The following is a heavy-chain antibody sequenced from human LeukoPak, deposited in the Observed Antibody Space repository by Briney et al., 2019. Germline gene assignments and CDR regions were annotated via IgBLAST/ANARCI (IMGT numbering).Heavy chain of an antibody. CDR1: GGSISSSSYY. CDR3: ARVWWFGELSPSYYFDY. V-gene: IGHV4-39*07. D-gene: IGHD3-10*01. CDR2: IYYSGST. J-gene: IGHJ4*02. Sequence: ASETLSLTCTVSGGSISSSSYYWGWIRQPPGKGLEWIGSIYYSGSTYYNPSLKSRVTISVDTSKNQFSLKLSSVTAADTAVYYCARVWWFGELSPSYYFDYWGQGTLVTVSS.